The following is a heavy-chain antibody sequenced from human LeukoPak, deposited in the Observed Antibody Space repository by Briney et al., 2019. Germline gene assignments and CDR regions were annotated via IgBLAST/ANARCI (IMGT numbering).Heavy chain of an antibody. CDR2: INHSGST. J-gene: IGHJ5*02. CDR3: ARVRITGTGRVWFDP. V-gene: IGHV4-34*01. D-gene: IGHD1-7*01. Sequence: PSETLSLTCAVYGGSFSGYYWSWIRQPPGKGLEWIGEINHSGSTNYNPSLKSRVSISVVTSTNQVSLKLSSVTAADTAVYYCARVRITGTGRVWFDPWGQGTLVTVSS. CDR1: GGSFSGYY.